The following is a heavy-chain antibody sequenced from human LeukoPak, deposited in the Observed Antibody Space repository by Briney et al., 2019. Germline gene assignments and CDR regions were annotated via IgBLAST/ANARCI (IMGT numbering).Heavy chain of an antibody. D-gene: IGHD6-13*01. V-gene: IGHV1-46*01. CDR3: ARPHSSSWYRTYDAFDI. CDR1: GGTFSSYA. J-gene: IGHJ3*02. Sequence: XSVKVSCKASGGTFSSYAISWVRQAPGQGLEWMGIINPSGGSTSYAQKFQGRVTMTRDTSTSTVYMELSSLRSEDTAVYYCARPHSSSWYRTYDAFDIWGQGTMVTVSS. CDR2: INPSGGST.